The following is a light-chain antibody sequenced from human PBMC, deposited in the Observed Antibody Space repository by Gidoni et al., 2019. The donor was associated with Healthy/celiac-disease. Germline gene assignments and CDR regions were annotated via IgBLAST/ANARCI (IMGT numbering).Light chain of an antibody. Sequence: DIQLTQSPSFLTASVGDRVIITCRASQGISSYLAWYQQKPRKAPKLLIYAASTLQSGVPSRFSGSGSGTGFTLTISSLKPEDFATYYWQQLNSDPWTFGQETKVEIK. CDR2: AAS. J-gene: IGKJ1*01. CDR3: QQLNSDPWT. V-gene: IGKV1-9*01. CDR1: QGISSY.